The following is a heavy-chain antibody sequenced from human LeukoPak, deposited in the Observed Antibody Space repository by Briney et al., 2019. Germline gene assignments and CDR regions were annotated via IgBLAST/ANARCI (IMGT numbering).Heavy chain of an antibody. CDR2: IYTSGST. D-gene: IGHD3-10*01. CDR1: GGSISTSDRY. J-gene: IGHJ6*03. Sequence: KPSETLSLTCTVSGGSISTSDRYWGWIRQPAGKGLEWIGRIYTSGSTNYNPSLKSRVTISVDTSKNQFSLKLSSVTAADTAVYYCARERVTMVRGVSPLYYNYMDVWGKGTTVTISS. V-gene: IGHV4-61*02. CDR3: ARERVTMVRGVSPLYYNYMDV.